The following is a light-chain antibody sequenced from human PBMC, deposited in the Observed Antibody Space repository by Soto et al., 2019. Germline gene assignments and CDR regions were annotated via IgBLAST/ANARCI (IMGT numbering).Light chain of an antibody. CDR2: WAS. CDR1: QSVLYSSNNKNY. CDR3: QQYYSTPLT. V-gene: IGKV4-1*01. J-gene: IGKJ3*01. Sequence: DIVMTQSPDSLAVRLGERATINCKSRQSVLYSSNNKNYLAWYQQKPGQPPKLLIYWASTRESGVPDRFSGSGSGTDFTLTISSLQAEDVAVYYCQQYYSTPLTFGPGTKVDIK.